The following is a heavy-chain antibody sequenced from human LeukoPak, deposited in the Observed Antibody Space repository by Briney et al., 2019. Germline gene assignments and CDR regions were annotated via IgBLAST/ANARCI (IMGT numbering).Heavy chain of an antibody. CDR2: IYYSGST. D-gene: IGHD3-16*01. Sequence: SETLSLTCTVSGGSISSSSYYWGWIRQPPGKGLEWIGSIYYSGSTYYNPSLKSRVTISVDTPKNQFSLKLSSVTAADTAVYYCARGARGPWGQGTLVTVSS. J-gene: IGHJ5*02. CDR1: GGSISSSSYY. V-gene: IGHV4-39*01. CDR3: ARGARGP.